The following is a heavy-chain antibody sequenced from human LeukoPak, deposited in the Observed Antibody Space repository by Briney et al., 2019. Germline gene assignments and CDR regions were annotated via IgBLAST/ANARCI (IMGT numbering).Heavy chain of an antibody. CDR1: GFTVSSNH. CDR2: IYSGGST. CDR3: ASAQRYYDFWSGSWDSYYFDY. V-gene: IGHV3-53*01. J-gene: IGHJ4*02. D-gene: IGHD3-3*01. Sequence: GGSLRLSCAASGFTVSSNHMSWVRQAPGKGLEWVSVIYSGGSTYYADSVKGRFTISRDNSKNTLYLQMNSLRAEDTAVYYCASAQRYYDFWSGSWDSYYFDYWGQGTLVTVSS.